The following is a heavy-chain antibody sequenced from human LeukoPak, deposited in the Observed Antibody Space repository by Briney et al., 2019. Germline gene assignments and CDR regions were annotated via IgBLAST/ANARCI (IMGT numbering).Heavy chain of an antibody. V-gene: IGHV3-23*01. J-gene: IGHJ3*02. Sequence: GGSLRLSCAASGFTFSSYVMNWVRQAPGKGLEWVSAISGSGGSTYYADSVKGRFTISRDNSKNTLHMQMNSLRAEDTAVYYCAKVSEADANIVSAFDIWGQGTMVTVSS. CDR2: ISGSGGST. D-gene: IGHD4/OR15-4a*01. CDR1: GFTFSSYV. CDR3: AKVSEADANIVSAFDI.